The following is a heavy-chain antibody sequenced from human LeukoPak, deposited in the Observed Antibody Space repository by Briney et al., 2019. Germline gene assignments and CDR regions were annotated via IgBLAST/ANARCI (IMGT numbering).Heavy chain of an antibody. CDR2: IKQDGSEK. CDR3: ARDPMVRGVRPDY. V-gene: IGHV3-7*03. CDR1: GFTFSSYS. Sequence: GGSLRLSCAASGFTFSSYSMNWVRQAPGKGLEWVANIKQDGSEKYYVDSVKGRFTISRDNAQNSLYLQMNSLRAEDTAVYYCARDPMVRGVRPDYWGQGTLVTVSS. J-gene: IGHJ4*02. D-gene: IGHD3-10*01.